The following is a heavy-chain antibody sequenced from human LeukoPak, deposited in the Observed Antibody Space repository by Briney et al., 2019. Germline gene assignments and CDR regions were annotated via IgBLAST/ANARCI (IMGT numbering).Heavy chain of an antibody. V-gene: IGHV4-59*01. D-gene: IGHD3-10*01. CDR3: AREGGYGELSQGYNWFDP. CDR2: IYYSGST. J-gene: IGHJ5*02. Sequence: SETLSLTCTVSGGSISSYYWSWIRQPPGKGLEWIGYIYYSGSTNYNPSLKSRVTISVDTSKNQFSLKPSSVTAADTAVYYCAREGGYGELSQGYNWFDPWGQGTLVTVSS. CDR1: GGSISSYY.